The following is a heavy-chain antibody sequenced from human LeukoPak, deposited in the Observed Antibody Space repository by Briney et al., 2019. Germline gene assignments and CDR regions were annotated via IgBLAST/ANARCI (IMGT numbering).Heavy chain of an antibody. CDR1: GFTFSNYW. V-gene: IGHV3-7*03. CDR3: AGGNGWLIEY. J-gene: IGHJ4*02. CDR2: IKQDGSET. Sequence: GGSLRLSCAGSGFTFSNYWLNWVRQAPGKGLEWVTNIKQDGSETYSVNSVKGRFTISRDNAKNSLFLQMNSLRVDDTAVYYCAGGNGWLIEYWGQGTVVTVSS. D-gene: IGHD2-8*01.